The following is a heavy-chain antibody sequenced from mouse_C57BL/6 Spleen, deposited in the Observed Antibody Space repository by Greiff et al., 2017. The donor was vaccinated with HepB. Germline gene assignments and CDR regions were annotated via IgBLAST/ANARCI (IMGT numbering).Heavy chain of an antibody. CDR1: GYTFTSYG. D-gene: IGHD3-3*01. V-gene: IGHV1-81*01. Sequence: VKLLESGAELARPGASVKLSCKASGYTFTSYGISWVKQRTGQGLEWIGEIYPRSGNTYYNEKFKGKATLTADKSSSTAYMELRSLTSEDSAVYFCARTGDPVFDYWGQGTTLTVSS. J-gene: IGHJ2*01. CDR3: ARTGDPVFDY. CDR2: IYPRSGNT.